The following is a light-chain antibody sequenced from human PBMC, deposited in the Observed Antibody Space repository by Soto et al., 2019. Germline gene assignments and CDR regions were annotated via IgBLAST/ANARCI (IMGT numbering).Light chain of an antibody. Sequence: EIVLTQSPGTLSLSPGERATLSCRASQSVSSSYLAWYQQKPGQAPRLLIYGASSRATGIPDRFSGSGSGTDFTLTISRLAPEDFAVYYCQQYGSSLYTFGQGTSLEIK. J-gene: IGKJ2*01. CDR3: QQYGSSLYT. CDR2: GAS. V-gene: IGKV3-20*01. CDR1: QSVSSSY.